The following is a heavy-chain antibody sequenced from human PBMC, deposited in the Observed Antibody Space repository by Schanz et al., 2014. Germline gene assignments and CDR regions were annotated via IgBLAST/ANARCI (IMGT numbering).Heavy chain of an antibody. J-gene: IGHJ6*02. CDR3: ASDFWSGYSHYYYGLDV. Sequence: QVHLVQSGAEVKKPGASVKVSCKASGYTFTSYGITWVRQAPGQGLEWMGRINPNSGAANYAQKFQGRVTMTRDMSINTAYMELSRLRSDDSAVYYCASDFWSGYSHYYYGLDVWGQGTTVTVSS. V-gene: IGHV1-2*06. CDR1: GYTFTSYG. CDR2: INPNSGAA. D-gene: IGHD3-3*01.